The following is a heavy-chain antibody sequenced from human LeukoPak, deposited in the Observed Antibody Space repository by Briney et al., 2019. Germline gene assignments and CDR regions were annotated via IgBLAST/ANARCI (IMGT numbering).Heavy chain of an antibody. Sequence: SETLSLTCAVYGGSFSGYYWSWIRQPPGKGLEWIGEINHSGSTNYNPSLKSRVTISVDTSKNQFPQTLSSVTAADTAVYYCARMGEGWYSDYWGQGNLVTVSS. V-gene: IGHV4-34*01. CDR1: GGSFSGYY. D-gene: IGHD3-16*01. J-gene: IGHJ4*02. CDR2: INHSGST. CDR3: ARMGEGWYSDY.